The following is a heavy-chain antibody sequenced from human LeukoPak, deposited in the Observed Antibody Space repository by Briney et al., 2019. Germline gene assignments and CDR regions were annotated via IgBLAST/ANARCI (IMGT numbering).Heavy chain of an antibody. V-gene: IGHV4-4*02. D-gene: IGHD4-17*01. CDR3: ARRAGDGDYRGAFDL. CDR2: IHHSGTT. Sequence: PSETLSLTCAVSGDSISSSNWWSWVRQPPGKGLEWIGEIHHSGTTNYNPSLKSRVTFSVDKSKHQFSLKLNSVTAADTAVYYCARRAGDGDYRGAFDLWGQGTMVTVSS. CDR1: GDSISSSNW. J-gene: IGHJ3*01.